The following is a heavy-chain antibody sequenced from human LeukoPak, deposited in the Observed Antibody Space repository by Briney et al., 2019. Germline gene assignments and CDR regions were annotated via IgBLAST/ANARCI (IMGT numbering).Heavy chain of an antibody. CDR1: GGTFSSHA. CDR3: ARDYYDILTGYYNPSGNDY. V-gene: IGHV1-69*01. Sequence: SVKVSCKASGGTFSSHAISWVRQAPGQGLEWMGGIIPIFGTANYAQKFQGRVTITADESTSTAYMELSSLRSEDTAVYYGARDYYDILTGYYNPSGNDYWGQGTLVTVSS. J-gene: IGHJ4*02. D-gene: IGHD3-9*01. CDR2: IIPIFGTA.